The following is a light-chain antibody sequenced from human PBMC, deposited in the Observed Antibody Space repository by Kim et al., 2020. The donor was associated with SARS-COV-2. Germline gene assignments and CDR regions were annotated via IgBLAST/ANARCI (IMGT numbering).Light chain of an antibody. V-gene: IGKV3-15*01. CDR1: QSVNSN. Sequence: EVVMTQSPATLSVSPGERATLSCRASQSVNSNLAWYQQQPGQAPRLLIYGASTRASDIPARFSGSGSGTGFTLIISRLQSEDVAVYYCQQYDNWPPYTFGQGNKLEI. J-gene: IGKJ2*01. CDR2: GAS. CDR3: QQYDNWPPYT.